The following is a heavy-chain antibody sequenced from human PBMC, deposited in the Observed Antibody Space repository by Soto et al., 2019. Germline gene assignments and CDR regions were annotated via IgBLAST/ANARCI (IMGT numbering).Heavy chain of an antibody. CDR3: ARLLVRLEKDIVATRDPYYYYYYGMDV. V-gene: IGHV4-39*01. CDR2: IYYSGST. J-gene: IGHJ6*02. CDR1: GGSISSSSYY. Sequence: SETLSLTCTVSGGSISSSSYYWGWIRQPPGKGLEWIGSIYYSGSTYYNPSLKSRVTISVDTSKNQFSLKLSSVTAADTAVYYCARLLVRLEKDIVATRDPYYYYYYGMDVWGQGTTVTVSS. D-gene: IGHD5-12*01.